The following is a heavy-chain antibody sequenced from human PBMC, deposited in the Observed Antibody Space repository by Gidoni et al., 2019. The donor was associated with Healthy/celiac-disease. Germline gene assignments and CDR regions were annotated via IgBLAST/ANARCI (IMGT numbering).Heavy chain of an antibody. J-gene: IGHJ4*02. CDR2: ISAYNGNT. CDR3: ARDRLAYCGGDCYCDY. V-gene: IGHV1-18*04. Sequence: QVQLVQSGAEVKKHGASVKVSCKASGYTLTSSGISWVRQAPGQGLEWMGWISAYNGNTNYAQKLQGRVTMTTDTSTSTAYMELRSLRSDDTAVYYCARDRLAYCGGDCYCDYWGQGTLVTVSS. D-gene: IGHD2-21*02. CDR1: GYTLTSSG.